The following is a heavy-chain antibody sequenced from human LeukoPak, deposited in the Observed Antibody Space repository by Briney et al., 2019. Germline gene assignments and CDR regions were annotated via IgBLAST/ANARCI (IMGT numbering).Heavy chain of an antibody. Sequence: SVNLSCNASGYTFTIYSISWVRRPPAQGLEWMGWFSAYNGNTNYAQKIQGRVTMTTDTSTSTAYMELRSLRCDDTAVYYCARGAPLPYDSSGYYVSGRDWYFDLWGRGTLVTVSS. CDR2: FSAYNGNT. CDR1: GYTFTIYS. V-gene: IGHV1-18*01. CDR3: ARGAPLPYDSSGYYVSGRDWYFDL. D-gene: IGHD3-22*01. J-gene: IGHJ2*01.